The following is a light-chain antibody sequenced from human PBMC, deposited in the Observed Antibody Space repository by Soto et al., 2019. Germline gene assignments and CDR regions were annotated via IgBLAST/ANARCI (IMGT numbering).Light chain of an antibody. CDR1: HPISNY. V-gene: IGKV1-39*01. CDR2: AAS. CDR3: QQTYNTPIT. J-gene: IGKJ5*01. Sequence: DIQMTQSPSSLSASVGDSVTITCRASHPISNYLNWYQQREGKAPQLMIYAASTLQRGVPSRFSGSESGTDFTLTITSLQPEDAATYYCQQTYNTPITFGQGTRLEIK.